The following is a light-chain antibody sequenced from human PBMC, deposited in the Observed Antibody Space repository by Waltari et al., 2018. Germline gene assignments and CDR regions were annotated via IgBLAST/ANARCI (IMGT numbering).Light chain of an antibody. CDR2: WAS. J-gene: IGKJ2*01. Sequence: DIVMTQSPDSLVVSLGARAAINCKSSRNLLYSPNHEDSLPWYQQKPGRPPKLLIYWASTREYAVPDRFTGGGSGKDFSFTITSLQAEDVAVYYCQPYYATPYTFGQGTKLEIK. V-gene: IGKV4-1*01. CDR3: QPYYATPYT. CDR1: RNLLYSPNHEDS.